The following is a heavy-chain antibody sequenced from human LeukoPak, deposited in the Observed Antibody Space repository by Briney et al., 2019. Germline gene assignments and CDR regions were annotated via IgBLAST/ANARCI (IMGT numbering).Heavy chain of an antibody. J-gene: IGHJ3*02. D-gene: IGHD3-3*01. CDR1: GFTFSSYA. V-gene: IGHV3-23*01. CDR3: AKDYDFWSGYYDAFDI. CDR2: ISGSGGST. Sequence: GGPLRLSCAASGFTFSSYAMSWVRQAPGKGLEWVSAISGSGGSTYYADSVKGRFTISRDNSKNTLYLQMNSLRAEDTAVYYCAKDYDFWSGYYDAFDIWGQGTMVTVSS.